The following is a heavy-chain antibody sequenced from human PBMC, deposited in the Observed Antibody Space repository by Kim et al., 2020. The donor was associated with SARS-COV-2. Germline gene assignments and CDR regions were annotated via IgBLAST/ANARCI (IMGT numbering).Heavy chain of an antibody. D-gene: IGHD6-13*01. Sequence: ASVKVSCKASGYTFTSYAMNWVRQAPGQGLEWMGWINTNTGNPTYAQGFTGRFVFSLDTSVSTAYLQISSLKAEDTAVYYCASGEIIAAAGSYYYGMDVWGQGTPVTVSS. CDR3: ASGEIIAAAGSYYYGMDV. CDR2: INTNTGNP. J-gene: IGHJ6*02. CDR1: GYTFTSYA. V-gene: IGHV7-4-1*02.